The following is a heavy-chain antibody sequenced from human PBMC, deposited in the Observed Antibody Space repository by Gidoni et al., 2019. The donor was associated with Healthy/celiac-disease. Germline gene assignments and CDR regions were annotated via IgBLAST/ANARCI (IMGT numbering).Heavy chain of an antibody. V-gene: IGHV3-9*01. D-gene: IGHD6-19*01. CDR3: AKGETEAGIGVDY. Sequence: EVHLVDSVGVLLLPGRSLQLSCAASGSPFDDYAMNWVRQAPGKGMECVAGISWNSGRIGYADSVKGRFTISRDNAKNSLYLQMNSLRAEDTALYYCAKGETEAGIGVDYWGQGTLVTVSS. CDR1: GSPFDDYA. J-gene: IGHJ4*02. CDR2: ISWNSGRI.